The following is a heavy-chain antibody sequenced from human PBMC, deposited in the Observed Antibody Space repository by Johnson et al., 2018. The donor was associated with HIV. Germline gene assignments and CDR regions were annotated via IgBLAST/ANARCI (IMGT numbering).Heavy chain of an antibody. CDR1: GFTFDDYA. V-gene: IGHV3-7*01. D-gene: IGHD1-14*01. CDR3: ARDAHRTDDAFDI. CDR2: IKCDGSEK. J-gene: IGHJ3*02. Sequence: VQLVESGGGLVQPGRSLRLSCAASGFTFDDYAMHWVRQAPGKGLEWVADIKCDGSEKYYVDSVKGRFTISRDNAKNSLYLQMNSLRAEDTAVYYCARDAHRTDDAFDIWGQGTMVTVSS.